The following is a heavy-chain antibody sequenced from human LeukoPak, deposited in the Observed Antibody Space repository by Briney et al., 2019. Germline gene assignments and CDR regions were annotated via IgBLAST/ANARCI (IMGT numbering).Heavy chain of an antibody. CDR1: GGTFSSYA. Sequence: SVKVSCKASGGTFSSYAISCVRQAPGQGLEWMGRIIPILGIANYAQKFQGRVTITADKSTSTAYMELSSLRSEDTAVYYCARGGALTGPYYYYGMDVRGQGTTVTVSS. D-gene: IGHD3-9*01. CDR3: ARGGALTGPYYYYGMDV. J-gene: IGHJ6*02. V-gene: IGHV1-69*04. CDR2: IIPILGIA.